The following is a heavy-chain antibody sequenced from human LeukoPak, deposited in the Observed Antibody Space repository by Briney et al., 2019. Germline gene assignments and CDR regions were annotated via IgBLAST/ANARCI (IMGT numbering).Heavy chain of an antibody. CDR2: IYYSGST. J-gene: IGHJ4*02. D-gene: IGHD3-3*01. CDR1: GGSISSGGYY. Sequence: SETLSLTCTVSGGSISSGGYYWSWLRQHPGKGLEWIGYIYYSGSTYYNPSLKSRVTISVDTSKNQFSLKLSSVTAADTAVYYCARVGLQIYDFWSGYQYYFDYWGQGTLVTVSS. V-gene: IGHV4-31*03. CDR3: ARVGLQIYDFWSGYQYYFDY.